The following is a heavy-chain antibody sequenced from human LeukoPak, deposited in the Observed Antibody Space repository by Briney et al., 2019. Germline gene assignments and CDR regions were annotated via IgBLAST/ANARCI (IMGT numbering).Heavy chain of an antibody. V-gene: IGHV3-30*03. CDR3: AREEHDYVWGSYRYYYYYGIDV. J-gene: IGHJ6*02. Sequence: GGSLRLSCAASGFTFSSYGMHWVRQSPGRGLEWVSFLSFDGSSEFYADSLKGRFTISRDNSKDTLYLQMDSLRAEDTALYYCAREEHDYVWGSYRYYYYYGIDVWGQGTTVTVSS. D-gene: IGHD3-16*02. CDR2: LSFDGSSE. CDR1: GFTFSSYG.